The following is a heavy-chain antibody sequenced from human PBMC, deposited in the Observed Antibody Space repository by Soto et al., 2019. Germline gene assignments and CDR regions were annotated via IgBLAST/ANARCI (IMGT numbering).Heavy chain of an antibody. CDR3: ARIAASGRRWDV. V-gene: IGHV3-7*01. CDR1: GFTFSSYW. Sequence: EVQLVESGGGLVQPGGSLRLSCVDSGFTFSSYWMSWVRQAPVKGLEWVGNIKQDGSEENYADSVKGRFTISRDNATNSMYLQMNSLRVEDTAVYYCARIAASGRRWDVWGQGTTVVVSS. CDR2: IKQDGSEE. D-gene: IGHD6-13*01. J-gene: IGHJ6*02.